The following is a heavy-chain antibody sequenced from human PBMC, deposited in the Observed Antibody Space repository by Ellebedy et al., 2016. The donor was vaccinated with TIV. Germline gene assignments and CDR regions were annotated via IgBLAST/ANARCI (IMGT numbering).Heavy chain of an antibody. V-gene: IGHV4-4*02. CDR1: GGSTSSSKW. Sequence: MPSDTLSLTCAVSGGSTSSSKWWSWVRQPPGKGLEWIGEIYHSGSTNYNPSLKSRVTISIDKSKNQFSLKLSSVTAADTAVYYCAGIMGATGGPNAFDIWGQGTMVTVSS. D-gene: IGHD1-26*01. CDR2: IYHSGST. CDR3: AGIMGATGGPNAFDI. J-gene: IGHJ3*02.